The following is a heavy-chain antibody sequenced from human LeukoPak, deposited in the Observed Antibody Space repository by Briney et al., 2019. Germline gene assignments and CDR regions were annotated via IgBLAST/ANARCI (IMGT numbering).Heavy chain of an antibody. V-gene: IGHV3-74*01. CDR1: GFTFSSYW. D-gene: IGHD6-13*01. CDR3: ARDHGIAAAGLDYYYYYYMDV. Sequence: GGSLRLSCAASGFTFSSYWMHWVRQAPGKGLVWVSRINTDGSSTSYADSVKGRFTISRDNAKNTLYLQMNSLRAEDTAVYYCARDHGIAAAGLDYYYYYYMDVWGKGTTVTVSS. J-gene: IGHJ6*03. CDR2: INTDGSST.